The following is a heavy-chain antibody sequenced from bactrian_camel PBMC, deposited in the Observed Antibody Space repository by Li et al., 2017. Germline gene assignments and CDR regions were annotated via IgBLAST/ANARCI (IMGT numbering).Heavy chain of an antibody. J-gene: IGHJ4*01. CDR1: ENTYDRGYC. V-gene: IGHV3S1*01. CDR3: GAATARPYCGSGSLNLDWYDR. Sequence: HVQLVESGGGSVQAGGFLRLSCEASENTYDRGYCMAWVRQASGKEREGVAAIVTGAHNKYYDEAVKGRFTISKNDEENTVYLQMSSLKPEDSAMYYCGAATARPYCGSGSLNLDWYDRWGQGTQVTFS. D-gene: IGHD6*01. CDR2: IVTGAHNK.